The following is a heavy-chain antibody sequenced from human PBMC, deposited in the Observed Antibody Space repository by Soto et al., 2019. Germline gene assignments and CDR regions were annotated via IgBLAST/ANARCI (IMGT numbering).Heavy chain of an antibody. CDR3: AKGRGGSGSLTPRVDF. J-gene: IGHJ4*02. V-gene: IGHV3-23*01. CDR2: ISGGGDTT. Sequence: GGSAKLSCAASGFPFNHYAMPWVRQAPGKGLEWVSAISGGGDTTSYADSVKGRFTVSRDGSKNTLYLQMSSLRAEDTALYYCAKGRGGSGSLTPRVDFWGQGTLVTVSS. D-gene: IGHD3-10*01. CDR1: GFPFNHYA.